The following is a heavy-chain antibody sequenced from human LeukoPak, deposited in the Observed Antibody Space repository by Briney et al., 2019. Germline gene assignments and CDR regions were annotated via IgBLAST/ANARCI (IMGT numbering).Heavy chain of an antibody. CDR2: IYYSGST. CDR3: ATRVGANYYYYYMDV. CDR1: GGSISSSSYY. Sequence: SETLSLTCTVSGGSISSSSYYWGWIRQPPGKGLEWIGSIYYSGSTYYNPSLKSRVTISVDTSKNQFSLKLSSVTTADTAVYYFATRVGANYYYYYMDVWGKGTTVTVSS. D-gene: IGHD1-26*01. J-gene: IGHJ6*03. V-gene: IGHV4-39*01.